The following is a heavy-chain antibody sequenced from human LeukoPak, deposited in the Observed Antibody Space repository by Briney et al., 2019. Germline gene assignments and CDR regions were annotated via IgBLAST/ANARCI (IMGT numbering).Heavy chain of an antibody. CDR1: GFPFSSYW. CDR3: AKDPPGEYFDY. J-gene: IGHJ4*02. CDR2: ISGSGGST. D-gene: IGHD3-16*01. V-gene: IGHV3-23*01. Sequence: GGSLRLSCVASGFPFSSYWMTWVRQAPGKGLEWVSAISGSGGSTYYADSVKGRFTISRDNSKNTLYLQMNSLRAEDTAVYYCAKDPPGEYFDYWGQGTLVTVSS.